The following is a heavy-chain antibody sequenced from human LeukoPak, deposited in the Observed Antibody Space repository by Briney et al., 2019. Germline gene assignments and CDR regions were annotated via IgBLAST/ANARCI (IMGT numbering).Heavy chain of an antibody. CDR1: GGSISSYY. CDR2: IYYSGST. J-gene: IGHJ4*02. CDR3: ARGTIAAAGTGGTFDY. V-gene: IGHV4-59*12. D-gene: IGHD6-13*01. Sequence: SETLSLTCTVSGGSISSYYWSWIRQPPGKGLEWIGYIYYSGSTNYNPSLKSRVTISADTSKNQFSLKLSSVTAADTAVYYCARGTIAAAGTGGTFDYWGQGTLVTVSS.